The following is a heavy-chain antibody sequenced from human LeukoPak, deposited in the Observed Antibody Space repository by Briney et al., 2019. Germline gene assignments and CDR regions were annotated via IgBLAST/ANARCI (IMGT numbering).Heavy chain of an antibody. D-gene: IGHD6-6*01. CDR3: ARDYGSSYLFDY. V-gene: IGHV3-66*01. CDR1: GFTVSSNY. CDR2: IYSGGST. J-gene: IGHJ4*02. Sequence: GGSLRLSCAASGFTVSSNYMSWVRQAPGKGLEWVSVIYSGGSTYYADSVKGRFTISRDNAKNSLYLQMNSLRAEDTAVYYCARDYGSSYLFDYWGQGTLVTVSS.